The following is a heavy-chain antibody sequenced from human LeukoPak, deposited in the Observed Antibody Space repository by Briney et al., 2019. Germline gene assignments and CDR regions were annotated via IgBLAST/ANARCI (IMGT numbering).Heavy chain of an antibody. J-gene: IGHJ4*02. CDR3: ARRYDSSGYYSAHFDY. Sequence: GESLKISCKGSGYSFTSYWIGWARQMPGKGLEWMGIIYPGDSDTRYSPSFQGQVTISADKSISTAYLQWSSLKASDTAMYYCARRYDSSGYYSAHFDYWGQGTLVTVSS. D-gene: IGHD3-22*01. V-gene: IGHV5-51*01. CDR1: GYSFTSYW. CDR2: IYPGDSDT.